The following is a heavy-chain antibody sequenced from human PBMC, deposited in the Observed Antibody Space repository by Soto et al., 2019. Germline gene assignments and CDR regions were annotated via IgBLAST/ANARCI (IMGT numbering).Heavy chain of an antibody. J-gene: IGHJ4*02. CDR2: IRSDSSTI. CDR3: ARKISALDY. Sequence: EVQLLESGGGLVQRGGSLRLSCAASGFTFSIHNMNWFRQAPGKGLEWISSIRSDSSTIYYADSVKGRFTISRDNDRNSLYLQMNSLRDEDTAMYYCARKISALDYWGQGTLVTVSS. V-gene: IGHV3-48*02. CDR1: GFTFSIHN. D-gene: IGHD6-6*01.